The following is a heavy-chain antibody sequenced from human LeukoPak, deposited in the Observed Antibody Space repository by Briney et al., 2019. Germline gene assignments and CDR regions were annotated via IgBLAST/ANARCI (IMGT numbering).Heavy chain of an antibody. J-gene: IGHJ4*02. CDR1: GFTFSKYW. CDR3: ARVKRETRDDKSSTYRPSDY. CDR2: IKEDGSER. V-gene: IGHV3-7*01. D-gene: IGHD2/OR15-2a*01. Sequence: PGGSLRLSCAASGFTFSKYWMSWVRQAPGKGLEWVANIKEDGSERFYVNSVKGRFTISRDNVQNSLYLQMNNLRAEDTAVYYCARVKRETRDDKSSTYRPSDYWGQGTLVTVSS.